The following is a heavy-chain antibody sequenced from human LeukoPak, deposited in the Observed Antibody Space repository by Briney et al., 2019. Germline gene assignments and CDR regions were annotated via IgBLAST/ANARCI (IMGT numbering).Heavy chain of an antibody. J-gene: IGHJ4*02. V-gene: IGHV4-30-4*01. CDR2: IYHTGRT. CDR1: GGSISSGDYY. CDR3: ARNSDFSFDY. D-gene: IGHD3-3*01. Sequence: SETLSLTCTASGGSISSGDYYWSWIRQPPGKGLEWIGYIYHTGRTYYNSSLESRVTISLDTSKNQFSLKLSSLTAADTAVYYCARNSDFSFDYWGQGTLVTVSS.